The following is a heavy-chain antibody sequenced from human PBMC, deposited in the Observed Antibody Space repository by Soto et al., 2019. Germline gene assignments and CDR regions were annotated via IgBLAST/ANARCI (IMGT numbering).Heavy chain of an antibody. J-gene: IGHJ6*02. Sequence: PFETLSLTCTVSGGSISSYYWSWIRQPPGKGLEWIGYIYYSGSTNYNPSLKSRVTISVDTSKNQFSLKLSSVTAADTAVYYCARDAPYYDILTGYERRYYYYGMDVWGQGTTVTVSS. CDR1: GGSISSYY. CDR2: IYYSGST. CDR3: ARDAPYYDILTGYERRYYYYGMDV. V-gene: IGHV4-59*01. D-gene: IGHD3-9*01.